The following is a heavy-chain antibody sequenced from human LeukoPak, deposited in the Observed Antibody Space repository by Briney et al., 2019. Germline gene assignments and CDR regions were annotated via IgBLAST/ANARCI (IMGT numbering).Heavy chain of an antibody. CDR2: IYYSGST. CDR1: GGAFSGYY. V-gene: IGHV4-34*01. Sequence: SETLSLTCAVYGGAFSGYYWSWIRQPPGKGLQRIGHIYYSGSTYYNPSLTSRVTISVDTSKNQFSLKLSSVTAADTAVYYCARSLGYCSSTSCYRDFDYWGQGTLVTVS. CDR3: ARSLGYCSSTSCYRDFDY. D-gene: IGHD2-2*02. J-gene: IGHJ4*02.